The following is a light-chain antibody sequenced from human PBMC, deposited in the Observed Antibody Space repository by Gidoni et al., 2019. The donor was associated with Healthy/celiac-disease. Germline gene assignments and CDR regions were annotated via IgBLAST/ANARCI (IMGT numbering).Light chain of an antibody. CDR2: SNN. CDR1: SSNIGSNY. CDR3: AAWDDSLRGRV. V-gene: IGLV1-47*02. Sequence: QSVLTQPPSASGTPGQRVTVPCSGSSSNIGSNYVYWYQQLPGTAPKLLIYSNNQRPSGVPDRISGSKSGTSASLAISGLRSEDEADYYCAAWDDSLRGRVFGGGTKLTVL. J-gene: IGLJ2*01.